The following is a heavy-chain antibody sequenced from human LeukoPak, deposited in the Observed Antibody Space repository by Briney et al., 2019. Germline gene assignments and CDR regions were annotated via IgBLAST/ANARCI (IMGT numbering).Heavy chain of an antibody. CDR3: ARGEDDYVWGSYRFGY. V-gene: IGHV4-4*02. CDR1: GGSISSSNW. D-gene: IGHD3-16*02. Sequence: SETLSLTCAVSGGSISSSNWWSWVRQPPGKGLEWIGEIYHSGSTNYNPSLKSRVTISVDKSKNQFSLKLSSVTAADTAVYYCARGEDDYVWGSYRFGYWGQGTLVTVSS. CDR2: IYHSGST. J-gene: IGHJ4*02.